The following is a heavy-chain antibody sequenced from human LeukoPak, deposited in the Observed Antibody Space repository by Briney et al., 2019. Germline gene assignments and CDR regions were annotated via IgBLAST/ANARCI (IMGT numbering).Heavy chain of an antibody. D-gene: IGHD3-10*01. CDR1: GFTFSSYG. V-gene: IGHV3-30*02. Sequence: GGSLRLSCAASGFTFSSYGMHWVRQAPGKGLEWVAFIRYDGSNKYYADSLKGRFTISRDNAKNSLYLQMNSLRAEDTAVYYCARGGVSWHYFDYWGQGTLVTVSS. CDR3: ARGGVSWHYFDY. J-gene: IGHJ4*02. CDR2: IRYDGSNK.